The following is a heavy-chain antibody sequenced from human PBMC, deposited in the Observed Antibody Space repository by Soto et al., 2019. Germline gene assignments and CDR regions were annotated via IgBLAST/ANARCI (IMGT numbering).Heavy chain of an antibody. V-gene: IGHV3-33*01. Sequence: GGSLRLSCAASGFTFSSYGMHWVRQAPGKGLERVAVIWYDGSNKYYADSVKGRFTISRDNSKNTLYLQMNSLRAEDTAVYYCARDGRMGQQLVPYYYYYGLDVWGQGTTVTVSS. CDR2: IWYDGSNK. CDR1: GFTFSSYG. J-gene: IGHJ6*02. D-gene: IGHD6-13*01. CDR3: ARDGRMGQQLVPYYYYYGLDV.